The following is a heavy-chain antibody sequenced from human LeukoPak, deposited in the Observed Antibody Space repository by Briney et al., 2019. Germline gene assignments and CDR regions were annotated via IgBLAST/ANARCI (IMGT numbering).Heavy chain of an antibody. D-gene: IGHD5-24*01. Sequence: SETLSLTCNVSGASISSGNYFWSWIRQPAGKGLQWIGRLYTSGSTDYNPSLKSRVTISGDTSKNQFSLTLSSVTAADTAVYYCARDGKEGGYNYDYWGQGTLVTVFS. V-gene: IGHV4-61*02. J-gene: IGHJ4*02. CDR1: GASISSGNYF. CDR3: ARDGKEGGYNYDY. CDR2: LYTSGST.